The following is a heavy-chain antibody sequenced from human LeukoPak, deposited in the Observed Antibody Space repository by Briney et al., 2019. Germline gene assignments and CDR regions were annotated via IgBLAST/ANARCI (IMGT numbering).Heavy chain of an antibody. CDR2: ISSSSSYI. V-gene: IGHV3-21*01. J-gene: IGHJ5*02. CDR3: ARNSAPGYNWFDP. CDR1: GFTFSSYS. Sequence: PGGSLRLSCAASGFTFSSYSMNWVRQAPGKGLEWVSSISSSSSYIYYADSVKGRFTISRDNAKNSLYLQMNSLRAEDTALYYCARNSAPGYNWFDPWGQGTLVTVSS.